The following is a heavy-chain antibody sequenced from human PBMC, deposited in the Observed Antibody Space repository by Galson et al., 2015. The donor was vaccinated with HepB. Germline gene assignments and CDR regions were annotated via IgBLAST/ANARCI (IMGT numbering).Heavy chain of an antibody. CDR1: GLTLRSSA. J-gene: IGHJ4*02. CDR2: ISGSDSST. Sequence: SLRLSCAASGLTLRSSAMNWVRQAPGKGLEGVSAISGSDSSTYYADSVKGRFTISRDDSKNTLYLQMYSLRADDTAVYYCATRLGGGFNYWGQGTLVTVSS. CDR3: ATRLGGGFNY. V-gene: IGHV3-23*01. D-gene: IGHD6-25*01.